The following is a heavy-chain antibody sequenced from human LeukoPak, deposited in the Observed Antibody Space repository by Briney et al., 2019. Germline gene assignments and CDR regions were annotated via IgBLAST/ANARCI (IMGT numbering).Heavy chain of an antibody. J-gene: IGHJ4*02. Sequence: SETLSLTCAVHGESLWGHFWSWLRQPPGKGLEWIAEISHSGSTNYNPSLMSRVTTSVDTSKNQFFLNVNSVTAAGTAVYYCARVHFGQGGAFDYWGQGSLVTVSS. CDR1: GESLWGHF. CDR3: ARVHFGQGGAFDY. V-gene: IGHV4-34*01. D-gene: IGHD3-16*01. CDR2: ISHSGST.